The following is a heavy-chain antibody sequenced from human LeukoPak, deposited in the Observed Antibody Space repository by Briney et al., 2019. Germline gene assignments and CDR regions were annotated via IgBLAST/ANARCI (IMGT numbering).Heavy chain of an antibody. Sequence: GGSLRLSCAASGFTFSSYSMNWIRQALGKGLEWISYISSSSTTISYADSVKGRFSISRDNAKNSLFLQMNSLRAEDTALYYCARDLTTVTTPGYWGQGTLVTVSS. V-gene: IGHV3-48*01. D-gene: IGHD4-17*01. CDR3: ARDLTTVTTPGY. CDR1: GFTFSSYS. J-gene: IGHJ4*02. CDR2: ISSSSTTI.